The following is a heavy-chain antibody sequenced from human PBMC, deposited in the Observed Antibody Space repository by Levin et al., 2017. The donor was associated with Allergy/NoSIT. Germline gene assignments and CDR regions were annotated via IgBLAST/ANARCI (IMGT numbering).Heavy chain of an antibody. CDR3: SLNYYDLSNSYVGRTRELDY. J-gene: IGHJ4*02. Sequence: GESLKISCRGSGYTFTDYWIGWVRQMPGKGLEWMGIIYPGDSHTTYSPSSQGQVTISVDKFTSTAYLQWSSLKAPDAGVYFCSLNYYDLSNSYVGRTRELDYWGQGTLVTVSS. V-gene: IGHV5-51*01. CDR1: GYTFTDYW. CDR2: IYPGDSHT. D-gene: IGHD3-22*01.